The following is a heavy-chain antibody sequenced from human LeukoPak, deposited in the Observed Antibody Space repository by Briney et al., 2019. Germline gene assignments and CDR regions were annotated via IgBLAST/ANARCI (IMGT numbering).Heavy chain of an antibody. J-gene: IGHJ5*02. Sequence: SETLSLTCAVYGGSFSSYYWSWIRQPPGKGLEWIGEINHSGSTNYNPSLKSRVTISVDTSTNQFSLKVSSVTAADTAMYYCARPVRGPWGQGTLATVSS. CDR3: ARPVRGP. V-gene: IGHV4-34*01. CDR1: GGSFSSYY. CDR2: INHSGST.